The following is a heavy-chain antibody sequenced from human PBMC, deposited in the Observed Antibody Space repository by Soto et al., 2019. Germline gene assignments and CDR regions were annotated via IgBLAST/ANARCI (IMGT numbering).Heavy chain of an antibody. Sequence: QVQLVQSGAEVKKPGASVKVSCKASGYTFTGYYMHWVRQAPGQGLEWMGWINPNSGGTNYAQKFQGRVTMTRDKSINTAYLELSRLRSDETAVYYCAREYVLRFLEWLKGDGMDVWGQGTTVTVSS. CDR1: GYTFTGYY. J-gene: IGHJ6*02. D-gene: IGHD3-3*01. CDR3: AREYVLRFLEWLKGDGMDV. CDR2: INPNSGGT. V-gene: IGHV1-2*02.